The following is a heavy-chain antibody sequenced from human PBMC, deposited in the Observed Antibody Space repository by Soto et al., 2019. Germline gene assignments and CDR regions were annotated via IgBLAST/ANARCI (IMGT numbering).Heavy chain of an antibody. Sequence: PGGSPRLSCAASGFTVNNACMGWVRHAPWKGLEWVGRIKSKPDGGTEHYAAPVKGRFTILRDDSENTLYLQMNSLKTEDTGVYHCTRDPGYQNLPALNYYRGKRTQGTGSS. CDR3: TRDPGYQNLPALNYY. D-gene: IGHD2-2*01. V-gene: IGHV3-15*01. CDR2: IKSKPDGGTE. CDR1: GFTVNNAC. J-gene: IGHJ4*01.